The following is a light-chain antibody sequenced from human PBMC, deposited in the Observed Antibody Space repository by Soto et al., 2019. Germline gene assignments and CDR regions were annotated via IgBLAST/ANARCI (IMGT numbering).Light chain of an antibody. CDR3: SSYTSSTTRV. Sequence: QSALTQPASVPGSPGQSITISCTGTSSDVGGYNLVSWYQQHPGKAPKLMIYEVSKRPSGVSSRFSGSKSGTTASLTISGLQAEDEADYYCSSYTSSTTRVFGTGTKLTVL. V-gene: IGLV2-14*02. CDR1: SSDVGGYNL. CDR2: EVS. J-gene: IGLJ1*01.